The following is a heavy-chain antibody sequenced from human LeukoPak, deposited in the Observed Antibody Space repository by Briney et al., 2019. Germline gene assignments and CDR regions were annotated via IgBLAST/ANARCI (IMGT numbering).Heavy chain of an antibody. CDR3: ARSGRTGWFDP. CDR2: IYYSGST. J-gene: IGHJ5*02. V-gene: IGHV4-39*01. Sequence: SETLSLTCTVSGGSISSSSYYWGWIRQPPGKGLEWIGSIYYSGSTCYNPSLKSRVTISVDTSKNQFSLKLSSVTAADTAVYYCARSGRTGWFDPWGQGTLVTVSS. CDR1: GGSISSSSYY. D-gene: IGHD1-26*01.